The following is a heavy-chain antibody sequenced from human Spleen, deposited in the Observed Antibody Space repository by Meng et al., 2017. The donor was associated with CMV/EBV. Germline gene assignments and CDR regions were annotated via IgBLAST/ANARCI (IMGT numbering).Heavy chain of an antibody. CDR2: ISHSGNT. CDR3: ATSSGRGRSDP. J-gene: IGHJ5*02. V-gene: IGHV4-38-2*01. D-gene: IGHD3-10*01. Sequence: LTCPVSGYSISSSYYWGWIRQPPGKGLEWIGSISHSGNTYYNPSLMGRVAISLDTSKNQFSLKLTSVTAADTAVYYCATSSGRGRSDPWGQGTLVTVSS. CDR1: GYSISSSYY.